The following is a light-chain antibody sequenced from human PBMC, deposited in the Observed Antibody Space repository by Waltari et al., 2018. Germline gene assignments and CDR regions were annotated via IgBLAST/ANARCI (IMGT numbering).Light chain of an antibody. Sequence: SSRANQKIATKLSVLQQLPGEAPRLLFYDSSNGAPGIPAMFSGSGSGTDFTLTITSLDAEDFGIYDCQQHNNWPRRTFGQGARLDIK. CDR1: QKIATK. V-gene: IGKV3-11*01. J-gene: IGKJ5*01. CDR3: QQHNNWPRRT. CDR2: DSS.